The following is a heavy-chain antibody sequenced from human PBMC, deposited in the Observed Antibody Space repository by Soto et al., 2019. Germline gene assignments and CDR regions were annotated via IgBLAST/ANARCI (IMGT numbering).Heavy chain of an antibody. D-gene: IGHD3-10*01. CDR2: ISSSGSTI. CDR1: GFTVSSNY. Sequence: EVQLVESGGGLIQPGGSLRLSCAASGFTVSSNYMSWVRQAPGKGLEWVSYISSSGSTIYYADSVKGRFTISRDNAKNSLYLQMNSLRAEDTAVYYCAIKFGSAFDYWGQGTLVTVSS. V-gene: IGHV3-48*03. J-gene: IGHJ4*02. CDR3: AIKFGSAFDY.